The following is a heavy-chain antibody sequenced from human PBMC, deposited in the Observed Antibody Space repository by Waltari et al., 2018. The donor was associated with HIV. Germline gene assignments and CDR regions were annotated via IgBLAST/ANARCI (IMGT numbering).Heavy chain of an antibody. CDR3: ARDMATFTGAYYFDT. V-gene: IGHV3-21*01. Sequence: EVQLMESGGRLVKPGGSLRLSCAASGFSFGSHSMSWVRQAPGKGLEWVASIRSGSSFITYSGSVKGRFTISRGNAENSLYLQMNSLRAEYTAVYYCARDMATFTGAYYFDTWGQGTLVTVSS. J-gene: IGHJ4*02. CDR2: IRSGSSFI. CDR1: GFSFGSHS. D-gene: IGHD5-12*01.